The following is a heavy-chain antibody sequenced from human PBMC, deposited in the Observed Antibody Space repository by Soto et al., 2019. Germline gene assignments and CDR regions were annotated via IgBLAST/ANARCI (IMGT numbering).Heavy chain of an antibody. V-gene: IGHV3-30*18. D-gene: IGHD4-17*01. CDR1: GFTFSSYG. Sequence: GGSLRLSCAASGFTFSSYGMHWVRQAPGKGLEWVAVISYDGSNKYYADSVKGRFTISRDNSKNTLYLQMNSLRAEDTAAYYCVKDYGDYDDYFYYCAQRTLVTVSA. CDR3: VKDYGDYDDYFYY. J-gene: IGHJ4*02. CDR2: ISYDGSNK.